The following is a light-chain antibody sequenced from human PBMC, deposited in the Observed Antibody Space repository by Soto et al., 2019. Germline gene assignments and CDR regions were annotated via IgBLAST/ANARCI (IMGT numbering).Light chain of an antibody. J-gene: IGKJ5*01. V-gene: IGKV3-11*01. CDR2: DAS. Sequence: LTQSLATLSLSPGERVTLSCRSTQRVSNSLAWYQQKSGQAPRLLIYDASFRATGIPARFSGSGSGTDFTLTISSLEPEDFAVYYCQLSQQRSDWPPITFGQGTRLEIK. CDR1: QRVSNS. CDR3: QLSQQRSDWPPIT.